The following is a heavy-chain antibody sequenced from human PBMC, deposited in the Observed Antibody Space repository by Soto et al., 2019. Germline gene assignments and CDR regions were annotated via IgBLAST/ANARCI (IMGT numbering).Heavy chain of an antibody. CDR1: GFTFSTFA. J-gene: IGHJ4*02. V-gene: IGHV3-30-3*01. CDR2: ISYDGRNE. D-gene: IGHD1-1*01. CDR3: ARDLEAEFVF. Sequence: GGSLRLSCAASGFTFSTFAMHWVRQAPGKGLKWVAVISYDGRNEYYADSVKGRFTISRDNSKNTLYLQMNSLRAEDTAVYYCARDLEAEFVFWGPGTLVTVSS.